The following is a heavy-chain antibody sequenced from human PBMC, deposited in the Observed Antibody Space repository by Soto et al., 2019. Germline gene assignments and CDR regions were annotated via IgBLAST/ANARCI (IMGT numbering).Heavy chain of an antibody. CDR2: IYYSGST. CDR1: GGSISSGDYY. D-gene: IGHD3-3*01. Sequence: SSETLSLTCTVSGGSISSGDYYWSWIRQPPGKGLEWIGYIYYSGSTYYNPSLKSRVTISVDTSKNQFSLKLSSVTAADTAVYYCARGLADFWSGYLANWFDPWGQGTLVTVSS. CDR3: ARGLADFWSGYLANWFDP. J-gene: IGHJ5*02. V-gene: IGHV4-30-4*01.